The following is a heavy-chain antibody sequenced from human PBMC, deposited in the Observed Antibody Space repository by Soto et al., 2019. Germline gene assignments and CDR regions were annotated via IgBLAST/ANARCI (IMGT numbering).Heavy chain of an antibody. CDR2: ISSSSSYI. V-gene: IGHV3-21*01. CDR1: GFTFSSYS. CDR3: ARDRTNYYGSHCFDY. Sequence: PGGSLRLSCAASGFTFSSYSMNWVRQAPGKGLEWVSSISSSSSYIYYADSVRGRFTISRDNAKNSLYLQMNSLRAEDTAVYYCARDRTNYYGSHCFDYWGQGTLVTVSS. D-gene: IGHD3-10*01. J-gene: IGHJ4*02.